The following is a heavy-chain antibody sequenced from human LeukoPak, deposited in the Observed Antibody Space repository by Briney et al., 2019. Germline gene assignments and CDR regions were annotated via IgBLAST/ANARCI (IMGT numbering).Heavy chain of an antibody. Sequence: SETLSLTCTVSGGSISSSSYYWGWIRQPPGKGLEWIGSIYYSGSTYYNPSLKSRVTISVDTSKNQFSLKLSSVTAADTAVYYCARGYYGGASSWGQGTLVTVSS. CDR2: IYYSGST. D-gene: IGHD4-23*01. CDR3: ARGYYGGASS. CDR1: GGSISSSSYY. J-gene: IGHJ4*02. V-gene: IGHV4-39*07.